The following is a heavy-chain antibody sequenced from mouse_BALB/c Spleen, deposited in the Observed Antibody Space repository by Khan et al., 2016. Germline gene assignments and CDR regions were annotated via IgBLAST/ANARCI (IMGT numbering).Heavy chain of an antibody. CDR2: IYWDDDK. Sequence: QVTLKESGPGILQPSQTLSLTCSFSGFSLSTSGMGVSWLRQPSGKGLEWLAHIYWDDDKRYNPSLKSRLTTSKDTSSNQIFLKITSVDTADTATYYCAAEDSFAYWGQGTLVTVSA. J-gene: IGHJ3*01. CDR3: AAEDSFAY. V-gene: IGHV8-12*01. CDR1: GFSLSTSGMG.